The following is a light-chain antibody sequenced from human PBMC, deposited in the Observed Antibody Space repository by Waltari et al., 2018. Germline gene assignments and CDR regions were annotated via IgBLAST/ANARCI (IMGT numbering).Light chain of an antibody. J-gene: IGLJ2*01. Sequence: QSAPTQPPSVSGSPGQSVTISCTGTNSDVGSYNYVSWYQQHPGKAPKLMIYAVSNRPSGVSDRFSGSKSGNSASLTISGLQAEDEADYYCCSYTTSATWVFGGGTRLTVL. V-gene: IGLV2-14*01. CDR2: AVS. CDR3: CSYTTSATWV. CDR1: NSDVGSYNY.